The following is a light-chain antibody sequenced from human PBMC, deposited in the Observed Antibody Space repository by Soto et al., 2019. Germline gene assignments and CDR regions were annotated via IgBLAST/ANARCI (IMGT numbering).Light chain of an antibody. CDR1: SGHSNYA. CDR3: QTWGSGIVV. Sequence: QLVLTQSPSASASVGASVKLTCTLSSGHSNYAIAWHQQQSENAPRYLMKLNSDGSHSKGDGIPDRFSGSSSGAERYRTISSLQSEDEADYYCQTWGSGIVVFGGGTKLTVL. CDR2: LNSDGSH. J-gene: IGLJ2*01. V-gene: IGLV4-69*01.